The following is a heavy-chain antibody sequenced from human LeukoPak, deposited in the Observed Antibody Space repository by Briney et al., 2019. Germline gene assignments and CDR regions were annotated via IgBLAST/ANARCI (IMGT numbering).Heavy chain of an antibody. CDR2: ISAYNGNT. Sequence: GASVKVSCKASGYTFTSYGISWVRQAPGQGLEWMGWISAYNGNTNYAQKLQGRVTMTTDTSTSTAYMELRSLRSDDTAVYYCARVGVLLYFDWLPSSHYYYYMDVWGKGTTVTISS. V-gene: IGHV1-18*01. CDR3: ARVGVLLYFDWLPSSHYYYYMDV. J-gene: IGHJ6*03. CDR1: GYTFTSYG. D-gene: IGHD3-9*01.